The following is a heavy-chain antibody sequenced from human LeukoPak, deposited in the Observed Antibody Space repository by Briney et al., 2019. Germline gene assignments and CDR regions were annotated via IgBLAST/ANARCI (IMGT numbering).Heavy chain of an antibody. D-gene: IGHD2-15*01. CDR3: TKAPIVSCSGAFCYPFDS. J-gene: IGHJ4*02. V-gene: IGHV3-30*18. CDR1: GFTFSSYW. Sequence: GGSPRLSCAASGFTFSSYWMSWVRQAPGKGLEWVAVISYDGSNKYYADSVKGRFTISRDNSKNTLFLQMNSLRAEDTAIYYCTKAPIVSCSGAFCYPFDSWGQGTLVTVSS. CDR2: ISYDGSNK.